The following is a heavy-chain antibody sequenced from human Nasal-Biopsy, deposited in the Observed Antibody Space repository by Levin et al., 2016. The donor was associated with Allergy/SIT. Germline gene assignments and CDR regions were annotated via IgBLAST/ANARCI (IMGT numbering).Heavy chain of an antibody. V-gene: IGHV4-39*01. D-gene: IGHD3-22*01. CDR3: ARQDYYDGDFQD. J-gene: IGHJ1*01. CDR2: MSYSWST. CDR1: SGSISGTSHY. Sequence: SETLSLTCTVSSGSISGTSHYWAWIRQPPGKGLEYIGSMSYSWSTYYNPSLHSRATISVDTSKNQFSLSLNSVTAADTAVYYCARQDYYDGDFQDWGQGILVSVTS.